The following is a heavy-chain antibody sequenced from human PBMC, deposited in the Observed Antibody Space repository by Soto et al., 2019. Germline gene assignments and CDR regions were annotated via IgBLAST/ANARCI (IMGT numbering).Heavy chain of an antibody. D-gene: IGHD3-10*01. CDR1: GFTFSSYA. CDR2: ISGSGGTK. J-gene: IGHJ3*01. V-gene: IGHV3-23*01. CDR3: ARDRGGDVGQFLFPDGFDL. Sequence: GGSLRLSCAASGFTFSSYAMSWVRQAPGKGLEWVSAISGSGGTKYSADSVKGRFIISRDNAQNSLYLQMNSLRVEDTAVYYCARDRGGDVGQFLFPDGFDLWGQGTMVTVSS.